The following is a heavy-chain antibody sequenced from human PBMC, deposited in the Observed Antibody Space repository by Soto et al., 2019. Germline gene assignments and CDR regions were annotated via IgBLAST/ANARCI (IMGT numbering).Heavy chain of an antibody. V-gene: IGHV1-69*01. CDR3: ASLSRGEYQLLVEDY. D-gene: IGHD2-2*01. CDR1: GGTFSSYA. CDR2: IIPIFGTA. Sequence: QVQLVQSGAEVKKPGSSVKVSCKASGGTFSSYAISWVRQAPGQGLEWMGGIIPIFGTANYAQKFQGRVTITADESTSTAYMDLSSLRSEDTAVYYCASLSRGEYQLLVEDYWGQGTLVTVSS. J-gene: IGHJ4*02.